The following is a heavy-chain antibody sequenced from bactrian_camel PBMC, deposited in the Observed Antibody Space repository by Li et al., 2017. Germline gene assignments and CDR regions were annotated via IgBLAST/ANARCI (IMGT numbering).Heavy chain of an antibody. CDR2: LTPDGVT. CDR1: GFTFDDVD. D-gene: IGHD2*01. J-gene: IGHJ4*01. CDR3: ATTYYSGGYYYPGLYNY. V-gene: IGHV3S60*01. Sequence: HVQLVESGGSLVQPGESLRLSCAASGFTFDDVDMAWYRQVPGEDCEFVSMLTPDGVTDYADSVKGRFTISRDNAQNTLYLQMIGLKSEDTALYYCATTYYSGGYYYPGLYNYWGQGTQVTVS.